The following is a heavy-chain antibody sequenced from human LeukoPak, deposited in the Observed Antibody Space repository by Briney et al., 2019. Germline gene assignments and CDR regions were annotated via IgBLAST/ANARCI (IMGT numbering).Heavy chain of an antibody. V-gene: IGHV3-48*02. J-gene: IGHJ6*02. Sequence: GGSLRLSCAASGFTFSSYSMNWVRQAPGKGLEWVSYISSSSSTIYYADSVKGRFTISRDNAKNSLYLQMNSLRDEDTAVYYCARRNYDFWSGYSTLYYYYGMDVWGQGTTVTVSS. CDR3: ARRNYDFWSGYSTLYYYYGMDV. CDR1: GFTFSSYS. CDR2: ISSSSSTI. D-gene: IGHD3-3*01.